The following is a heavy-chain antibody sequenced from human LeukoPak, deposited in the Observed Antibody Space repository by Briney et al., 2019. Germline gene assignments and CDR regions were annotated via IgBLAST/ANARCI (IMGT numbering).Heavy chain of an antibody. V-gene: IGHV4-61*02. D-gene: IGHD3-22*01. CDR2: IYTSGST. CDR1: GGSISSGRYY. CDR3: ARVTTGGYYNC. J-gene: IGHJ4*02. Sequence: SETLSLTCTVTGGSISSGRYYWIWIRQPAGKGLEWIGRIYTSGSTNYNPSLKSRVTISVDTSKNQFSLKLSSVTAADTAVYYCARVTTGGYYNCWGQGTLVTVSS.